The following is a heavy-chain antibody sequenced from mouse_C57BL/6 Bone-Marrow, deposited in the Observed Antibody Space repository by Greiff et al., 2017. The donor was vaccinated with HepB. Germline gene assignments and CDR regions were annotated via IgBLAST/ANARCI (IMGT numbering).Heavy chain of an antibody. CDR3: ARDPVFAY. Sequence: EVKLVESGPGLVKPSQSLSLTCSVTGYSITSGYYWNWIRQFPGNKLEWMGYISYDGSNNYNPSLKNRISITRDTSKNQFFLKLNSVTTEDTATYYCARDPVFAYWGQGTLVTVSA. CDR1: GYSITSGYY. J-gene: IGHJ3*01. CDR2: ISYDGSN. V-gene: IGHV3-6*01.